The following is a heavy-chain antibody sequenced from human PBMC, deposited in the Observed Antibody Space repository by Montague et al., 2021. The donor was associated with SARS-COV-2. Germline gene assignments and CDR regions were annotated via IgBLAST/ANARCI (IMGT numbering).Heavy chain of an antibody. CDR1: GFSIGSDDY. V-gene: IGHV4-38-2*02. Sequence: SETLSLTCTVSGFSIGSDDYWGWIRPPPGKGLEWIGSIHHSGTTYYNPSLQSRLTMSMDTYTNQSSLGLTSVTAADTAVFFCVREKAGGLRNVFGIWGQGTTVTVSS. CDR2: IHHSGTT. J-gene: IGHJ3*02. CDR3: VREKAGGLRNVFGI.